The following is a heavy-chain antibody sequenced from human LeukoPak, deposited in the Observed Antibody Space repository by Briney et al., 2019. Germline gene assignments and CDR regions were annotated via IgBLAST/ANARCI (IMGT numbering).Heavy chain of an antibody. D-gene: IGHD6-19*01. CDR3: ARQRQQWLVRGGYYFDC. CDR1: GGSISSSSYY. J-gene: IGHJ4*02. V-gene: IGHV4-61*05. Sequence: SETLSLTCTVSGGSISSSSYYWGWIRQPPGKGLEWIGYIYYSGSTNYNPSLKSRVTISVDTSKNQFSLKLSSVTAADTAVYYCARQRQQWLVRGGYYFDCWGQGTLVTVSS. CDR2: IYYSGST.